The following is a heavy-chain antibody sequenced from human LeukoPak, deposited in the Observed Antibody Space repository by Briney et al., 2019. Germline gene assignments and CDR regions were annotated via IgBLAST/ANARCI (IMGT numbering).Heavy chain of an antibody. D-gene: IGHD3-22*01. V-gene: IGHV1-18*01. Sequence: ASVKVSCKASGYSFTGYGITWVRQAPGQGLEWMGSISAYSANTGYAQKFQGRVSMTTDTSTSTAYMELRNLRSDDTAVYYCATSCHYDSSGFPNYFDFWGQGTLVTVSS. CDR1: GYSFTGYG. CDR3: ATSCHYDSSGFPNYFDF. CDR2: ISAYSANT. J-gene: IGHJ4*02.